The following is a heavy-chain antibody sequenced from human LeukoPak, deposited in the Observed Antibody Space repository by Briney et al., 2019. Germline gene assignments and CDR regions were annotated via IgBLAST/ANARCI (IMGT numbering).Heavy chain of an antibody. CDR1: GGSISSGGYS. CDR2: IYHSGST. Sequence: SQTLSLTCAVSGGSISSGGYSWSWIRQPPGKGLEWIGYIYHSGSTYYNPSLKSRVTISVDRSKNQFSLKLSSVTAADTAVYYCARLRGHYYDRSGYYFDYWGQGTLVTVSS. V-gene: IGHV4-30-2*01. CDR3: ARLRGHYYDRSGYYFDY. J-gene: IGHJ4*02. D-gene: IGHD3-22*01.